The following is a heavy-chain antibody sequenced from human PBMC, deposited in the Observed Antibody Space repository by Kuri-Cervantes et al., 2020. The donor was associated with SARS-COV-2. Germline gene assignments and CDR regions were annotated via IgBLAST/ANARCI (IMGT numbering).Heavy chain of an antibody. Sequence: GGSLRLSCAASGFTFSSYAMSWVRQAPGKGLEWVSVISASGASTYYADSVKGRFTISRDNSKNTLYLQMNSLRAEDTAVYYCARPEMVRGVDYWGQGTLVTVSS. CDR3: ARPEMVRGVDY. CDR2: ISASGAST. V-gene: IGHV3-23*01. J-gene: IGHJ4*02. CDR1: GFTFSSYA. D-gene: IGHD5-24*01.